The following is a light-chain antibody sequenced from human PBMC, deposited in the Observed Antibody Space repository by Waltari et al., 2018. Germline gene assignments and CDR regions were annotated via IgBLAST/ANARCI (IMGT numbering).Light chain of an antibody. CDR2: DTS. CDR3: QQYGDSPRT. Sequence: EIVLMQSPATLSLSPGDRATLSCGASQSVSSGFLAWYQQKPGLAPRLLIYDTSTRATGVPDRFRGSGSGREFALSISRLEPEDFAVYYCQQYGDSPRTFGQWTKVEIK. CDR1: QSVSSGF. J-gene: IGKJ1*01. V-gene: IGKV3D-20*01.